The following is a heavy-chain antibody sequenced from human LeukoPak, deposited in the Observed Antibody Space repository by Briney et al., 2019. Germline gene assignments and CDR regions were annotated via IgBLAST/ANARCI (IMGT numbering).Heavy chain of an antibody. J-gene: IGHJ4*02. CDR1: GGTFSSYA. Sequence: SVKVSCEASGGTFSSYAISWVRQAPGQGLEWMGRIIPILGIANYAQKFQGRVTITADKSTSTAYMELSSLRSEDTAVYYCARRPYYYDSSGYEYWGQGTLVTVSS. V-gene: IGHV1-69*04. D-gene: IGHD3-22*01. CDR3: ARRPYYYDSSGYEY. CDR2: IIPILGIA.